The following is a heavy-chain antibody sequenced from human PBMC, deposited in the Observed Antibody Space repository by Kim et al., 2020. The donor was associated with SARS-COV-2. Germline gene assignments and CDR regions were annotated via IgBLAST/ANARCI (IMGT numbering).Heavy chain of an antibody. D-gene: IGHD5-12*01. CDR2: I. CDR3: ATYIVATPFDY. V-gene: IGHV3-21*01. J-gene: IGHJ4*02. Sequence: IHYADAVKRRFTISRDNAKNSLYLQMNSLRAEDTAVYYCATYIVATPFDYWGQGTLVTVSS.